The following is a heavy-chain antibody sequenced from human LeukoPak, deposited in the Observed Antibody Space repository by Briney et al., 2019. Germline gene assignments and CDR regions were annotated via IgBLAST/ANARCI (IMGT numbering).Heavy chain of an antibody. CDR2: FYYSGFT. CDR3: ARGVVGPMFFDY. J-gene: IGHJ4*02. D-gene: IGHD1-26*01. Sequence: SETLSLTCTVSGGSIRSYYWSWIRQPPAKGLEWIGYFYYSGFTNSNPSLKSRVTISADTSKNQFSLNLSSVTAADRAVYYCARGVVGPMFFDYWGRGTLVTVSS. V-gene: IGHV4-59*01. CDR1: GGSIRSYY.